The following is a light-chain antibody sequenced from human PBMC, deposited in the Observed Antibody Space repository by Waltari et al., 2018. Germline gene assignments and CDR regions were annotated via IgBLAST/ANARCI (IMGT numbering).Light chain of an antibody. CDR3: QQYYITPLS. V-gene: IGKV4-1*01. J-gene: IGKJ4*01. CDR2: CAS. CDR1: QSVLYSSDNRNY. Sequence: DIVMTQSPDSLAVSLGERATINCKSSQSVLYSSDNRNYLAWYQQKQGQPPNLLIYCASTREYGVPDRFSGSGSGTDFTLTISSLQAEDVAVYYCQQYYITPLSFGGGTKVEIK.